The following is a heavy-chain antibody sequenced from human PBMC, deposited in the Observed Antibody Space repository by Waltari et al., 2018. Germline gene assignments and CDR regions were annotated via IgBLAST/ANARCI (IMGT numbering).Heavy chain of an antibody. V-gene: IGHV1-8*03. J-gene: IGHJ4*02. D-gene: IGHD3-9*01. CDR3: ARGYDILTGYPNFDY. CDR2: INPNIGNT. CDR1: GYTFTSYD. Sequence: QVQLVQSGAEVKKPGASVKVSCKASGYTFTSYDINWVRQATGQGREWMGWINPNIGNTGYAQKFQGRVTITRNTSISTAYMVLSSLRSEDTAVYYCARGYDILTGYPNFDYWGQGTLVTVSS.